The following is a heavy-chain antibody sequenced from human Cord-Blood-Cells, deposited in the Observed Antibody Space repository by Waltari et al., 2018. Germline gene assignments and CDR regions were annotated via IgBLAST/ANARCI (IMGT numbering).Heavy chain of an antibody. Sequence: QVQLVQSGAEVKKPGSSVKVSCKASGGTFSSYAISWVRQAPGQGLEWMGGISPIVGTANDEQKFQGRVTITADESTSTAYMELSSLRSEDTAVYYWARARAGGGAFDIWGQGTMVTVSS. CDR3: ARARAGGGAFDI. D-gene: IGHD3-10*01. CDR1: GGTFSSYA. CDR2: ISPIVGTA. J-gene: IGHJ3*02. V-gene: IGHV1-69*12.